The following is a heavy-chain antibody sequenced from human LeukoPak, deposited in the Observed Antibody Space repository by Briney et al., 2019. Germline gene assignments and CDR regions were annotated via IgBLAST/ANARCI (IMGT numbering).Heavy chain of an antibody. D-gene: IGHD1-26*01. CDR3: ARDSHSCRGCAFDI. J-gene: IGHJ3*02. CDR1: GFTFSSYA. CDR2: ISGSGDNTI. Sequence: GGSLRLSCAASGFTFSSYAMSWVRQAPGKGLEWVSTISGSGDNTIYYADSVKGRFTISRDNSKNTLYLQMNSLRAEDTALYYCARDSHSCRGCAFDIWGQGTMVSVSS. V-gene: IGHV3-23*01.